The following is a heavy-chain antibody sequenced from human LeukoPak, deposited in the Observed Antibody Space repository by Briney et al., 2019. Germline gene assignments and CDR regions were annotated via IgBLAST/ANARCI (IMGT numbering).Heavy chain of an antibody. V-gene: IGHV3-21*01. CDR1: GFTFNSYT. CDR3: ASRSLPAAGQGFDY. D-gene: IGHD6-13*01. J-gene: IGHJ4*02. CDR2: IGSGSSYI. Sequence: GGSLRLSCAASGFTFNSYTMNWVRQAPGKGLEWVSSIGSGSSYIYYTDSVKGRFTISRDNAKNSLYLQMDSLRAEDTAVYYCASRSLPAAGQGFDYWGQGTLVTVSS.